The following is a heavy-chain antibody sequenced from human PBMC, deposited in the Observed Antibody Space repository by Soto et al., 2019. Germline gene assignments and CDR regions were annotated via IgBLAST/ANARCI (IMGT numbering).Heavy chain of an antibody. D-gene: IGHD6-19*01. Sequence: SETLSLTCAVYGGSFSGYYWSWIRQPPGKGLEWIGEINHSGSTYYNPSLKSRVNISVDTSKNHFSLKLTSVTAADTAVYYCARARIVVAGTIVDYWGQGTLVTVSS. CDR2: INHSGST. V-gene: IGHV4-34*01. CDR3: ARARIVVAGTIVDY. CDR1: GGSFSGYY. J-gene: IGHJ4*02.